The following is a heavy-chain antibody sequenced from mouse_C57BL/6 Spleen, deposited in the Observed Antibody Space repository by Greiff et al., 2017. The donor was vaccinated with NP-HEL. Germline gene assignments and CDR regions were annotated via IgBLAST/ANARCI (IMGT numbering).Heavy chain of an antibody. J-gene: IGHJ4*01. D-gene: IGHD1-1*01. CDR3: ARGITTVVAHYYAMDY. CDR2: ISYSGST. V-gene: IGHV3-8*01. CDR1: GYSITSDY. Sequence: VQLKESGPGLAKPSQTLSLTCSVTGYSITSDYWNWIRKFPGNKLEYMGYISYSGSTYYNPSLKSRISITRDTSKNQYYLQLNSVTTEDTATYYCARGITTVVAHYYAMDYWGQGTSVTVSS.